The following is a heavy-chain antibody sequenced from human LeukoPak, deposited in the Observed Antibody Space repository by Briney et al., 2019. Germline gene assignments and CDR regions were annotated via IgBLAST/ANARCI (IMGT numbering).Heavy chain of an antibody. J-gene: IGHJ3*02. D-gene: IGHD1-26*01. CDR2: INPNSGGT. CDR3: ARQPIVGATADAFDI. Sequence: GASVKVSCKASGYTFTGYYMHWVRQAPGQGLEWMGWINPNSGGTNYAQKFQGRVTMTRDTSISTAYMELSRLRSDDTAVYYCARQPIVGATADAFDIWGQGTMVTVSS. V-gene: IGHV1-2*02. CDR1: GYTFTGYY.